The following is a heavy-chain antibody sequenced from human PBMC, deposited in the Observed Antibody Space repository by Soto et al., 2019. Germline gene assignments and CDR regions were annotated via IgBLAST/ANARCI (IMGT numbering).Heavy chain of an antibody. CDR3: ARRGISKDRLTPEYYFDY. CDR1: GGSISSSSYY. CDR2: IYYSGST. D-gene: IGHD4-4*01. Sequence: QLQLQESGPGLVKPSETLSLTCTVSGGSISSSSYYWGWIRQPPGKGLEWIGSIYYSGSTYYNPSFKSRVTISVDTSKKQFSLKLSSVTGADTAVYYWARRGISKDRLTPEYYFDYWGQGTLVTVSS. J-gene: IGHJ4*02. V-gene: IGHV4-39*01.